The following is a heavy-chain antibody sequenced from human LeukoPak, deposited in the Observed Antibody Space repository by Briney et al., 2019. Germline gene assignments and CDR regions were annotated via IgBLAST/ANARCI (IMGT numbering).Heavy chain of an antibody. J-gene: IGHJ4*02. D-gene: IGHD6-13*01. CDR1: GFTFSSYW. CDR3: ARGATGYSSSWYYFDY. CDR2: IKQDGSEK. V-gene: IGHV3-7*01. Sequence: GGSLRLSCAASGFTFSSYWMSWVRQAPGKGLEWVANIKQDGSEKYYVDSVKGRFTISRENAKNSLYLQMNSLRAGDTAVYYCARGATGYSSSWYYFDYWGQGTLVTVSS.